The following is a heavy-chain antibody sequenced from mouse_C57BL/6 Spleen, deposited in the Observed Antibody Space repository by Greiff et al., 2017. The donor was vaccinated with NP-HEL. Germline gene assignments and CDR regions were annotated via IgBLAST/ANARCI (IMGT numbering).Heavy chain of an antibody. CDR2: INPSNGGT. D-gene: IGHD1-1*01. CDR1: GYTFTSYW. V-gene: IGHV1-53*01. CDR3: ARSVYYGSPWFAY. Sequence: VQLQQPGTELVKPGASVKLSCKASGYTFTSYWMHWVKQRPGQGLEWIGNINPSNGGTNYNEKFKSKATLTVDKSSSTAYMQLSSLTSEDSAVYYCARSVYYGSPWFAYWGQGTLVTVSA. J-gene: IGHJ3*01.